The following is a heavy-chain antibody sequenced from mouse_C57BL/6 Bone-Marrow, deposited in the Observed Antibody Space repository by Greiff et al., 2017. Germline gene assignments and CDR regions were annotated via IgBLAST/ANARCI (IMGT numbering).Heavy chain of an antibody. CDR2: IDPETGGT. J-gene: IGHJ1*01. CDR1: GYTFTDYE. V-gene: IGHV1-15*01. CDR3: TRGGYWYIDV. Sequence: QVQLQQSGAELVRPGASVTLSCKASGYTFTDYEMHWVKQTPVPGLEWIGAIDPETGGTAYNQKFKGKAILTADKSSSTAYMVLRSLTSDDYAVYYCTRGGYWYIDVGGSGTTVTVSS.